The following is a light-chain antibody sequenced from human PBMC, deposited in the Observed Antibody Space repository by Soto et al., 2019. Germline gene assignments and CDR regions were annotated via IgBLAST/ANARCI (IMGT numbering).Light chain of an antibody. CDR3: AVWDDSLNGPL. CDR2: SDN. Sequence: QSVLTQPPSASGTPGQRVTISCSGSNSNIGSNTVNWYQQLPATAPKLLIYSDNQRPSGVPDRFSGSKSGTSASLAISGLQSEDEAHYYCAVWDDSLNGPLFGGGTQLTVL. CDR1: NSNIGSNT. J-gene: IGLJ2*01. V-gene: IGLV1-44*01.